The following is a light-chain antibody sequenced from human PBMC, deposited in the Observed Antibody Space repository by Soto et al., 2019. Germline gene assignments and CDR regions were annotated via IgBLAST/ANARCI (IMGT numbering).Light chain of an antibody. CDR2: DAS. J-gene: IGKJ5*01. Sequence: EIVFTQSPDTLSLSPGERATLSCRASQSIRSERLAWYQQKPGQAPRLVIFDASNRASGMPERFSGSGSGTDFTLTIARLEPEDFAVYYCQEYDGAPITFGLGTRLEI. CDR3: QEYDGAPIT. V-gene: IGKV3-20*01. CDR1: QSIRSER.